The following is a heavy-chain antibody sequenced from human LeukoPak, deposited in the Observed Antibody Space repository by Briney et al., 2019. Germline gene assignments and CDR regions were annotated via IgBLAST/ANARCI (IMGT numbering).Heavy chain of an antibody. J-gene: IGHJ4*02. CDR3: ARVAPLRLGELSFLRFWDY. D-gene: IGHD3-16*02. V-gene: IGHV1-2*02. Sequence: ASVKVSCKTSGYTFTDHYIHWVRQAPGQGLEWMGWINPNSGGTDYAQKFQGRVTMTRDTSISAAYMDLIRLRSDDTAVYYCARVAPLRLGELSFLRFWDYWGQGTLVTVSS. CDR2: INPNSGGT. CDR1: GYTFTDHY.